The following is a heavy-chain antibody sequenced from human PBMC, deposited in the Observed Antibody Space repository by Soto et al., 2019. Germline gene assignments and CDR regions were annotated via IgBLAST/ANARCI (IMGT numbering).Heavy chain of an antibody. D-gene: IGHD2-2*01. Sequence: SETLSLTCTVSGGSISSSSYYWGWIRQPPGKGLEWIGSIYYSGSTYYNPSLKSRVTISVDTSKNQFSLKLSSVTAADTAVYYCARGVVPAANYYYYYYTDVWGKGTTVTVSS. J-gene: IGHJ6*03. CDR3: ARGVVPAANYYYYYYTDV. V-gene: IGHV4-39*01. CDR1: GGSISSSSYY. CDR2: IYYSGST.